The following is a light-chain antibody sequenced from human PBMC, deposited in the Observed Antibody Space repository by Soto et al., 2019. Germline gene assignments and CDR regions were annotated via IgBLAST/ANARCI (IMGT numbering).Light chain of an antibody. J-gene: IGKJ1*01. CDR2: GAS. CDR1: QSVSNNY. V-gene: IGKV3-20*01. CDR3: QQYGTSPT. Sequence: EIVLTQSPGTLSLSPGERATLSCRASQSVSNNYLAWYQQKPGQAPRRLIFGASGRATGIPDRFSGSGSGTDFTLTISRLXPEDFAVYYCQQYGTSPTFGQGTKVDIK.